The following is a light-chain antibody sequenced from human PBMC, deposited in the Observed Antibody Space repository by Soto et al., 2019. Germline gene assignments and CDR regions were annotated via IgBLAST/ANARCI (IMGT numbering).Light chain of an antibody. J-gene: IGLJ1*01. CDR2: EVS. CDR1: SSDVGDYNY. CDR3: NTKGTGLTYV. Sequence: QSALTQPASVSGSPGQSITISCTGTSSDVGDYNYVSWYQQYPGKVPKLMIYEVSNRPAGVSNRFSGSKSGNTASLTISGLQAEDEADYYCNTKGTGLTYVFGTGTKATVL. V-gene: IGLV2-14*01.